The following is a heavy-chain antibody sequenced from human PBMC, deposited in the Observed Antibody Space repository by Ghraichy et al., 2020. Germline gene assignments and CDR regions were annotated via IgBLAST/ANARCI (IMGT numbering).Heavy chain of an antibody. V-gene: IGHV3-33*01. CDR1: GFTFSSYG. CDR2: IWYDGSNQ. Sequence: SLNISCAASGFTFSSYGMHWVRQAPGKGLEWVAVIWYDGSNQYYADSVKGRFTISRDNSKNTLYLQMNSLRVEDTAVYYCASKSSWRFDQWGQGTLVTVSS. J-gene: IGHJ4*02. CDR3: ASKSSWRFDQ. D-gene: IGHD6-13*01.